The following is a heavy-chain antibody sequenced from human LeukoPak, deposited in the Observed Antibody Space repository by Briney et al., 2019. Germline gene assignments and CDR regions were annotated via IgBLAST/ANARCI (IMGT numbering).Heavy chain of an antibody. J-gene: IGHJ4*02. V-gene: IGHV6-1*01. CDR1: GDSVSSNSAA. CDR3: AREEYSSSSVDY. CDR2: TYYRSKWYN. Sequence: SQTLSLTCAISGDSVSSNSAAWNWIRQSQSRGLEWLGRTYYRSKWYNDYAVSVKSRIIINPDTSKNQFSLQLNSVTHEDTAVYYCAREEYSSSSVDYWGQGTLVTVSS. D-gene: IGHD6-6*01.